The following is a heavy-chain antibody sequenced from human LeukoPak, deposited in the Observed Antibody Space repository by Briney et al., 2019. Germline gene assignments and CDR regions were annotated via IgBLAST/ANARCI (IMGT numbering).Heavy chain of an antibody. Sequence: PSETLSLTCTVSGGSISSYYWGWIRQPAGKGLEWIGRIYTSGSTNYNPSLKSRVTMSVDTSKNQFSLKLSSVTAADTAVYYCARDLGWLRFNWFDPWGQGTLVTVSS. V-gene: IGHV4-4*07. J-gene: IGHJ5*02. D-gene: IGHD5-12*01. CDR3: ARDLGWLRFNWFDP. CDR2: IYTSGST. CDR1: GGSISSYY.